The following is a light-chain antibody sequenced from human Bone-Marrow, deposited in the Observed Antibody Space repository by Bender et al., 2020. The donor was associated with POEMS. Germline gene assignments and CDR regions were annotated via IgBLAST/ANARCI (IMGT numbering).Light chain of an antibody. Sequence: NFMLTQPHSVSESPGKTVTISCTRSSGSIVTNYVQWYQQRPGSAPSIVIYEDDQRPSGVPDRFSGSIDSSSNSASLTISGLKTEDEADYYCQSYDSSTVVFGGGTKLTVL. CDR3: QSYDSSTVV. CDR1: SGSIVTNY. CDR2: EDD. J-gene: IGLJ2*01. V-gene: IGLV6-57*04.